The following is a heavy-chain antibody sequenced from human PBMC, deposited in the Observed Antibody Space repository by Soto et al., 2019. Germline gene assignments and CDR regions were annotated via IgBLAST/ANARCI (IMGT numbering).Heavy chain of an antibody. D-gene: IGHD6-19*01. V-gene: IGHV3-7*03. CDR2: IKQDGSEK. J-gene: IGHJ4*02. CDR1: GFTFSSYW. CDR3: AREQRRYSRGWDHY. Sequence: EVQLVESGGGLVQPGGSLRLSCAASGFTFSSYWMSWVRQAPGKGLEWVANIKQDGSEKYYVDSVKGRFTISRDNAKNSLYLQINRLRPEDTAVYYWAREQRRYSRGWDHYWGQGTLVTVSS.